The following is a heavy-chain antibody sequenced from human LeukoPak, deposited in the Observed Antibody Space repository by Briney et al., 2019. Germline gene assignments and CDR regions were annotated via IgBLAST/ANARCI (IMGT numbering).Heavy chain of an antibody. CDR2: IYHSGSI. CDR3: ARLTQGWVCSSTGCSSDV. D-gene: IGHD2-2*01. Sequence: PSETLSLTCTVSGGCISSYYWSWIRRPPGKGLEWIGYIYHSGSINYNPSLQSRVTISIDTSKNQFSLKVSSVTVADTAVYYCARLTQGWVCSSTGCSSDVWGQGTTVTVSS. CDR1: GGCISSYY. V-gene: IGHV4-59*08. J-gene: IGHJ6*02.